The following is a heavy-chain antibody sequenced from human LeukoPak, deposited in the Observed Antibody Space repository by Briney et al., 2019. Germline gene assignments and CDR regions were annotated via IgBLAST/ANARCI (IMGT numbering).Heavy chain of an antibody. D-gene: IGHD2-15*01. CDR2: ISYDGSNK. V-gene: IGHV3-30*03. J-gene: IGHJ4*02. CDR1: GFTFSSYG. CDR3: ARCSGGTCYPTYYFDY. Sequence: GRSLRLSCAASGFTFSSYGMHWVRQAPGKGLEWVAVISYDGSNKYYADSVKGRFTISRDNSKNTLYLQMNSLRAEDTAVYYRARCSGGTCYPTYYFDYWGQGTLVTVSS.